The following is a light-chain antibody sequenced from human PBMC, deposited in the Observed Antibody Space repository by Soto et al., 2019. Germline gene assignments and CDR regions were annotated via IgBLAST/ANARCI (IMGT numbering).Light chain of an antibody. CDR1: QSISSN. J-gene: IGKJ4*01. CDR3: QQGYSTPPT. Sequence: DIQMTQSPSSLSASAGDTASITCRASQSISSNVNWYQQKPGLATKRLIYAASSLQFGVPSRFSGSGSGTDFTLSISSLEPEDFATYYCQQGYSTPPTFGGGTKLEIK. CDR2: AAS. V-gene: IGKV1-39*01.